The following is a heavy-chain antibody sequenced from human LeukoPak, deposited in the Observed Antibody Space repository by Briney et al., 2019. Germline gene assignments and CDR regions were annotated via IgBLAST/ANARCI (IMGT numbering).Heavy chain of an antibody. CDR2: INPYSGGT. CDR1: GYTFTGYS. V-gene: IGHV1-2*02. J-gene: IGHJ6*03. Sequence: GASVKVSCKASGYTFTGYSIHWVRQAPGQGLEWMGWINPYSGGTTYAQNFQGRVTMTRDTSISTAYMELSRLTSDDTAVYYCARGRGRSSSSDYYYYMDVWGKGTTVTVSS. CDR3: ARGRGRSSSSDYYYYMDV. D-gene: IGHD6-6*01.